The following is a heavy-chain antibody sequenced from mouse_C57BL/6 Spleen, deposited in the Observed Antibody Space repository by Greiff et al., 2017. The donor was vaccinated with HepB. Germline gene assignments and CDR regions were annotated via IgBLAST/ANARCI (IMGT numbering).Heavy chain of an antibody. CDR3: ARWDGSYFDY. CDR2: IDPSDSYT. Sequence: QVQLQQPGAELVKPGASVKLSCKASGYTFTSYWMQWVKQRPGQGLEWIGEIDPSDSYTNYNQKFKGKATLTVDTSSSTAYMQLSSLTSEDSAVYYCARWDGSYFDYWGQGTTLTVSS. V-gene: IGHV1-50*01. J-gene: IGHJ2*01. D-gene: IGHD2-3*01. CDR1: GYTFTSYW.